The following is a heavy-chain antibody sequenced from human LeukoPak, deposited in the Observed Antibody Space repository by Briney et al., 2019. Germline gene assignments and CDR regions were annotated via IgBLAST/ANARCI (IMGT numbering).Heavy chain of an antibody. CDR1: PFTFSSHS. Sequence: GGSRRLSCAASPFTFSSHSMNWVRQAPGKGLEWVASISSSSNFIYYADSVKGRFTISRDNAKNSLYLQMNSLRAEDTAVYYCARDSGTTFGANYYFDYWGQGTLVTVSS. J-gene: IGHJ4*02. CDR3: ARDSGTTFGANYYFDY. D-gene: IGHD1-1*01. V-gene: IGHV3-21*01. CDR2: ISSSSNFI.